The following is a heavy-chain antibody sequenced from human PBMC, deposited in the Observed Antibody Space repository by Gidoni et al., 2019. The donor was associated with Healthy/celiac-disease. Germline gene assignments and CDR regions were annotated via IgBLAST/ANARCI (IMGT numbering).Heavy chain of an antibody. CDR1: GFTFSCSP. D-gene: IGHD6-13*01. V-gene: IGHV3-73*01. CDR3: TRPHGGYSSSWYSGDY. CDR2: IRSKANSYAT. Sequence: EVQLVESGGGLVQPGGSLNLSCAASGFTFSCSPLHWVRQASGKGLGWVGRIRSKANSYATAYAASVKGRFTISGDDSKNTAYLQMNSLKTEDTAVYYCTRPHGGYSSSWYSGDYWGQGTLVTVSS. J-gene: IGHJ4*02.